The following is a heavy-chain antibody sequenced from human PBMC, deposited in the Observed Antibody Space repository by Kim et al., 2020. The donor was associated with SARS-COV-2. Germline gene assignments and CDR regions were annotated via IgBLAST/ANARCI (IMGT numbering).Heavy chain of an antibody. V-gene: IGHV5-51*01. CDR3: ARHKDWNKGYFQH. Sequence: YGPSFQGQVTISADKSISTAYLQWSSLKASDTAMYYCARHKDWNKGYFQHWGQGTLVTVSS. J-gene: IGHJ1*01. D-gene: IGHD1-1*01.